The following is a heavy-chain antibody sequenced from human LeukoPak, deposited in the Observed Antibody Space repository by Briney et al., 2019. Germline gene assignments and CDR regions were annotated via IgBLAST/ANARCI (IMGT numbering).Heavy chain of an antibody. Sequence: SDTLSLTCTFSGASVSSYYWDWLRQTPGKGLEWIGYISDTGKTDSNPSLKSRVSISLDPANQQFTLRLGSVTAADSGVYYCATGYYEPFATWGQGTLVTASS. CDR2: ISDTGKT. D-gene: IGHD3-3*01. J-gene: IGHJ5*02. V-gene: IGHV4-59*02. CDR1: GASVSSYY. CDR3: ATGYYEPFAT.